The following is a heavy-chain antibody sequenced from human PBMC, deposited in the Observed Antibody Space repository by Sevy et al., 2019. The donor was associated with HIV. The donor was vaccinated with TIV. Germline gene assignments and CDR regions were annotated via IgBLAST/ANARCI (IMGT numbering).Heavy chain of an antibody. J-gene: IGHJ4*02. D-gene: IGHD3-22*01. CDR3: ARAPSLLYDSSGYYLYYFDY. V-gene: IGHV3-7*01. Sequence: GVSLRLSCAASGFTFSSYWMSWVRQAPGKGLEWVANIKQDGSEKYYVDSVKGRFTISRDNAKNSLYLQMNSLRAEDTAVYYCARAPSLLYDSSGYYLYYFDYWGQGTLVTVSS. CDR1: GFTFSSYW. CDR2: IKQDGSEK.